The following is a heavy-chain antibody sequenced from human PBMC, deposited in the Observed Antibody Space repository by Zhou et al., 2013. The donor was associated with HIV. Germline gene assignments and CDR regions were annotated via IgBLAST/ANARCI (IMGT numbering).Heavy chain of an antibody. Sequence: QVQLVQSGAEVKKPGASVKVSCKASGYTFTNHYMHWVRQAPGQGLEWMGIINPSGGSTTYAQKFQGRVTMTRDTSTSTVYMELSSLRSEDTAVYYCARDWSSGYATALNYWGQGTPVTVSS. CDR1: GYTFTNHY. J-gene: IGHJ4*02. D-gene: IGHD5-12*01. CDR3: ARDWSSGYATALNY. CDR2: INPSGGST. V-gene: IGHV1-46*01.